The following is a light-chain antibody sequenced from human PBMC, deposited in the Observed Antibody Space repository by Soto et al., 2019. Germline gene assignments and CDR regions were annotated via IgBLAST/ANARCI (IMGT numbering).Light chain of an antibody. CDR2: DAS. V-gene: IGKV1-33*01. CDR3: QQYDNLPT. J-gene: IGKJ4*01. Sequence: DVQMTQSPSTLSASVGDRVTITCRASQNIDNWLAWYQQKPGKAPKLLIYDASNLETGVPSRFSGSGSGTDFTFTISSLQPEDIATYYCQQYDNLPTFGGGTKVEIK. CDR1: QNIDNW.